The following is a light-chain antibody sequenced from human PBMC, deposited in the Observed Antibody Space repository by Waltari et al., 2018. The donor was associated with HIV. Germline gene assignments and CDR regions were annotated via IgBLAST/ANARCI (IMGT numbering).Light chain of an antibody. Sequence: DIQMTQSPSSLSASVGDRVTITCRASQGISNSLAWYQQKPGKAPKLLLYAASRLESGVPARFSGSVSGTEYTLTISSLQPEDCATYYCPQYDSTPLYTFGQGTKLESK. J-gene: IGKJ2*01. V-gene: IGKV1-NL1*01. CDR1: QGISNS. CDR3: PQYDSTPLYT. CDR2: AAS.